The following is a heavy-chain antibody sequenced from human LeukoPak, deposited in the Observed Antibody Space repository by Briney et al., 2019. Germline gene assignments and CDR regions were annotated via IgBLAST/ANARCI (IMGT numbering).Heavy chain of an antibody. CDR2: ISYSGSA. V-gene: IGHV4-39*01. J-gene: IGHJ4*02. CDR3: ARNYYDSSGYYPYFFDY. CDR1: GGSISSSSYY. D-gene: IGHD3-22*01. Sequence: SETLSLTCTVSGGSISSSSYYWGWIRQPPGKGLEWIGSISYSGSAYYNPSLKSRVTISVDTSKNQFSLKLSSVTAADTAVYYCARNYYDSSGYYPYFFDYWGQGTLVTVSS.